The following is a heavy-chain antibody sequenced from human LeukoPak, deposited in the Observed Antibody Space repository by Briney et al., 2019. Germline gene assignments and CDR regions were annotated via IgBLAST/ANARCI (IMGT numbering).Heavy chain of an antibody. CDR2: IDWDGDK. D-gene: IGHD5-18*01. CDR3: ARIRRGYSYGYIDY. V-gene: IGHV2-70*11. J-gene: IGHJ4*02. Sequence: SGPTLVKPTQTLTLTCTFSGFSLSASGMSVSWIRQPPGKALEWHARIDWDGDKYYSTSLTTRLTISKDTSKKQVVLIMTNMDPVDTATYYCARIRRGYSYGYIDYWGQGTLVTVSS. CDR1: GFSLSASGMS.